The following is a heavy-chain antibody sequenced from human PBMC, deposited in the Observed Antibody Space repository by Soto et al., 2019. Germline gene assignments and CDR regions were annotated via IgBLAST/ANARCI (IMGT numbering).Heavy chain of an antibody. D-gene: IGHD3-16*01. CDR3: ARVGGVAVRVFDY. J-gene: IGHJ4*02. CDR2: MYYSGST. V-gene: IGHV4-59*01. CDR1: GGSISGYY. Sequence: QVQLQESGPGLVKPSETLSLTCTVSGGSISGYYWRWIRQPPGKGLEWIGHMYYSGSTNYNPSLKSPATISVETSKNQCSREVSSVTAADTAVYYCARVGGVAVRVFDYWGQGTLVTVSS.